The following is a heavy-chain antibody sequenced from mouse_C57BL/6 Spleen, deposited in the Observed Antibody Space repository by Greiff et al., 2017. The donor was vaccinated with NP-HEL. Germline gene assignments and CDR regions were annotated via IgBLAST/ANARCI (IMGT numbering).Heavy chain of an antibody. Sequence: VQLQQSGAELARPGASVKLSCKASGYTFTSYGISWVKQRTGQGLEWIGEIYPRSGNTYYNEKFKGKATLTADKSSSTAYMELRSLTSEDSAVYFCARSGVYYDYDVGYFDYWGQGTTLTVSS. D-gene: IGHD2-4*01. CDR2: IYPRSGNT. CDR1: GYTFTSYG. CDR3: ARSGVYYDYDVGYFDY. V-gene: IGHV1-81*01. J-gene: IGHJ2*01.